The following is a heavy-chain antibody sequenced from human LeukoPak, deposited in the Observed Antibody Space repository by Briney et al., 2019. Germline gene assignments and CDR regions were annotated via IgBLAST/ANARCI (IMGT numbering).Heavy chain of an antibody. CDR1: GYTFTNYW. D-gene: IGHD3-22*01. CDR2: IYAGDSDT. CDR3: ARRVDSGFSFDF. Sequence: GESLKISCKGSGYTFTNYWIAWVRQMPGKGLEWMGIIYAGDSDTRYSPSFQGQVTITADRSISTAYLQWSSLKASDTAMYYCARRVDSGFSFDFWGQGTLVTVSS. V-gene: IGHV5-51*01. J-gene: IGHJ4*02.